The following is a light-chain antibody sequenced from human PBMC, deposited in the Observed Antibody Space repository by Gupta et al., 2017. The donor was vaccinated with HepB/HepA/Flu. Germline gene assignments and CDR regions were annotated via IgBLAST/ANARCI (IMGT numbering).Light chain of an antibody. V-gene: IGLV2-23*02. CDR1: SSDVGTYNL. Sequence: QSALTQPASVSGSPGQSLTISFTGASSDVGTYNLVSWYQHHPGKAPKVIIYELNKRPSGISNRFSGSKSGNTASLTISGLQAEDEANYYCCSYAGRDTFVVFGGGTKLTVL. CDR3: CSYAGRDTFVV. CDR2: ELN. J-gene: IGLJ2*01.